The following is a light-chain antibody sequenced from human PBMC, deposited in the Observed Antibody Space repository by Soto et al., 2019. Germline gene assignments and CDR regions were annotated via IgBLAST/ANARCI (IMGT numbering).Light chain of an antibody. J-gene: IGLJ1*01. CDR1: SSNIGAGYD. CDR3: PSYDSSLSGYV. Sequence: QSVLTQPPSVSGAPGQRVTISCTGSSSNIGAGYDVHWYLQLPGTAPKLLIYANNNRPSGVPHRFSGSKSGTAASLAITGLQAEDEADYYYPSYDSSLSGYVFGTGTKLTVL. CDR2: ANN. V-gene: IGLV1-40*01.